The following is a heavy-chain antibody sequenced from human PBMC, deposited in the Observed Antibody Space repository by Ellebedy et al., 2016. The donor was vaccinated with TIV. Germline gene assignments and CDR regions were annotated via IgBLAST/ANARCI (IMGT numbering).Heavy chain of an antibody. Sequence: AASVKVSCKASGGTFSSYAISWVRQAPGQGLEWMGGIIPIFGTANYAQKFQGRVTITADESTSTAYMELSSLRSEDTAVYYCARGDDRLDYYYGMDVWGQGTTVTVSS. CDR1: GGTFSSYA. D-gene: IGHD6-19*01. CDR2: IIPIFGTA. J-gene: IGHJ6*02. CDR3: ARGDDRLDYYYGMDV. V-gene: IGHV1-69*13.